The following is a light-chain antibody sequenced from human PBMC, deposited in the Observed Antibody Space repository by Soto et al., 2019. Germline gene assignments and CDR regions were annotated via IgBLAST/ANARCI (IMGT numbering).Light chain of an antibody. Sequence: QSVLTQPASVSGSPGQSITISCSGTSSDVGGYHCVSWYPQPPGKAPKLMIYGVTNRPSGVSNRFSGSKSGNTASLTISGLQAADEADYYCSSYADSNTVLFGGGTKLTVL. CDR3: SSYADSNTVL. V-gene: IGLV2-14*01. CDR2: GVT. CDR1: SSDVGGYHC. J-gene: IGLJ2*01.